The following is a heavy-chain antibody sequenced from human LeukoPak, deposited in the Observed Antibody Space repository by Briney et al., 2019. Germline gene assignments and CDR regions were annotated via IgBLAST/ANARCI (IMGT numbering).Heavy chain of an antibody. CDR3: AREKPRIPAAWGRNWFDP. V-gene: IGHV6-1*01. D-gene: IGHD6-13*01. CDR1: GDSVSSNSAA. J-gene: IGHJ5*02. Sequence: SQTLSLTCALSGDSVSSNSAAWNWIRRSPSRGLEWLGRTYYRSKWYNDYAVSVKSRITINPDTSKNQFSLQLNSVTPEDTAVYYCAREKPRIPAAWGRNWFDPWGQGTLVTVSP. CDR2: TYYRSKWYN.